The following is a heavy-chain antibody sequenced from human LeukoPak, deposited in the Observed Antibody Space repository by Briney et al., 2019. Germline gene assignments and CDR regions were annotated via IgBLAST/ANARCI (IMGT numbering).Heavy chain of an antibody. V-gene: IGHV4-39*01. J-gene: IGHJ5*02. D-gene: IGHD4-11*01. Sequence: SETLSLTCTVSGGSISSSSYYWGWIRQPPGKGLEWIGSIYHSGSTYYNPSLKSRVTISVDTSKNQFSLKLSSVTAADTAVYYCARHTFLTTVTTSWFDPWGQGTLVTVSS. CDR3: ARHTFLTTVTTSWFDP. CDR1: GGSISSSSYY. CDR2: IYHSGST.